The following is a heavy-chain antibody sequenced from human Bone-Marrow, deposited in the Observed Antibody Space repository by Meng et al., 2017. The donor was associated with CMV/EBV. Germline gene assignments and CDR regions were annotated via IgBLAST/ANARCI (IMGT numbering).Heavy chain of an antibody. CDR1: GGSISSYY. CDR2: IYYSGST. J-gene: IGHJ6*02. CDR3: ARGGPRPYNWHYSVYYYYGMDV. V-gene: IGHV4-59*01. Sequence: SETLSLTCTVSGGSISSYYWSWIRQPPGKGLEWIGYIYYSGSTNYNPSLKSCVTISVDTSKNQFSLKLSSVTAADTAVYYCARGGPRPYNWHYSVYYYYGMDVWGQGTTVTVSS. D-gene: IGHD1-7*01.